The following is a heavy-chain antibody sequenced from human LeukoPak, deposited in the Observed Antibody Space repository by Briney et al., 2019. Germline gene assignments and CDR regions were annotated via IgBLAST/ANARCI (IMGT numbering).Heavy chain of an antibody. Sequence: SETLSLTCTVSGGSISRYYWSWIRQPPGKGLEWIGYIYYSGSTNYSPSLKSRLTISVDTSKNQFSLKLSSVTAADTAVYYCARTYGSSGLGYFDLWGRGTLVTVSS. D-gene: IGHD6-13*01. CDR3: ARTYGSSGLGYFDL. CDR2: IYYSGST. V-gene: IGHV4-59*01. J-gene: IGHJ2*01. CDR1: GGSISRYY.